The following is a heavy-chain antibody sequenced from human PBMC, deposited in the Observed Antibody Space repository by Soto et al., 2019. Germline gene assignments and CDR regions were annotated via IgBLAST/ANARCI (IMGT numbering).Heavy chain of an antibody. CDR1: SGSISSSSYY. Sequence: SETLSLTCTVSSGSISSSSYYWGWIRQPPGKGLEWIGSIYYSGSTYYNPSLKGRVTISVDTSKNQFSLKLSSVTAADTAVYYCGGSSYRGDYWGQGTLVTVSS. CDR2: IYYSGST. V-gene: IGHV4-39*01. CDR3: GGSSYRGDY. D-gene: IGHD6-13*01. J-gene: IGHJ4*02.